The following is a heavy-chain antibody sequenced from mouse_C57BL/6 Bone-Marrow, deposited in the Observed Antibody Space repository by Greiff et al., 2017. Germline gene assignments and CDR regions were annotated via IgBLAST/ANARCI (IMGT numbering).Heavy chain of an antibody. J-gene: IGHJ4*01. Sequence: QVQLQQPGAELVRPGSSVKLSCKASGDTFPSYWMHWVKQRPIQGLAWIGNIDPSVSETHYNQKFKDKATLTVDKSSSTAYRQLSSLTSEDSAVYYCARYPPNYGSSYGYAMDYGGRGTSVTVSS. CDR2: IDPSVSET. CDR3: ARYPPNYGSSYGYAMDY. CDR1: GDTFPSYW. V-gene: IGHV1-52*01. D-gene: IGHD1-1*01.